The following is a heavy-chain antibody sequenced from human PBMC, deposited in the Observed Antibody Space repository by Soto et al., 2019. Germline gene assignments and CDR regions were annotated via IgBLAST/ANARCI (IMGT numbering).Heavy chain of an antibody. CDR2: IIPIFGTA. J-gene: IGHJ5*02. CDR1: GGTFSSYA. CDR3: AREAGYCSSTSCYRGEFDP. Sequence: WASVKVSCKASGGTFSSYAISWVRQAPGQGLEWMGGIIPIFGTANYAQKFQGRVTITADESTSTAYMELSSLRSEDTAVYYCAREAGYCSSTSCYRGEFDPWGQGTLVTVSS. V-gene: IGHV1-69*13. D-gene: IGHD2-2*01.